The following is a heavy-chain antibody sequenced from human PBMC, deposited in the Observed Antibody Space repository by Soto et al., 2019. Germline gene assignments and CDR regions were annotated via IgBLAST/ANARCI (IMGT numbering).Heavy chain of an antibody. V-gene: IGHV4-30-4*01. CDR1: GGSISSGDYY. D-gene: IGHD2-21*02. Sequence: PSETLSLTCTVSGGSISSGDYYWSRIRQPPGKGLEWIGYIYYSGSTYYNPSLKSRVTISVDTSKNQFSLKLSSVTAADTAVYYCASAMVVTQNWFDPWGQGTLVTVSS. CDR2: IYYSGST. CDR3: ASAMVVTQNWFDP. J-gene: IGHJ5*02.